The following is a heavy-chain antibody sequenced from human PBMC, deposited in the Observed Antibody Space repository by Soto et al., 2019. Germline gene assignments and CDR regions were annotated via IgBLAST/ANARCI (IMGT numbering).Heavy chain of an antibody. CDR1: GGSFSGYY. CDR3: ARRGDGSGSLDY. CDR2: INHSGTT. V-gene: IGHV4-34*01. Sequence: QVQLQQWGAGLLKPSETLSLTCAVYGGSFSGYYWSWIRQPPGKGLEWIGEINHSGTTNYNPSLQSRVTISVDKSKNQFSLKMTSLTAADTAVYYCARRGDGSGSLDYWGRGTLVTVFS. J-gene: IGHJ4*02. D-gene: IGHD3-10*01.